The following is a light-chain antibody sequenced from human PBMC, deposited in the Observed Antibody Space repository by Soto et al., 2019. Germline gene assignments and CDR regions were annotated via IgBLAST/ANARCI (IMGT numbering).Light chain of an antibody. CDR2: GAS. V-gene: IGKV3-20*01. Sequence: EIVLTQSPGTLSLSPVERATLSCRASQSVSSSYLAWYQQKPGQAPRLLIYGASSRATGIPDRFSGSGSGTDFTLTISRLEPEDFAVYYCQQYGSSLCTFGQGTKLEIK. CDR1: QSVSSSY. J-gene: IGKJ2*02. CDR3: QQYGSSLCT.